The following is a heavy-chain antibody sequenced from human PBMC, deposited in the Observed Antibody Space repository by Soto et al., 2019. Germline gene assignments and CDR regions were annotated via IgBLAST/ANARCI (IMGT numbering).Heavy chain of an antibody. V-gene: IGHV4-34*01. CDR3: ARGSGATILYGMDV. Sequence: SLTCAVSGGSFNDYYWSWIRQPPGKGLEWIGEINHRGSTNYNPSLKSRVTISEDTSKNQFSLKLSSVTAADTAVYYCARGSGATILYGMDVWGQGTTVTVSS. D-gene: IGHD5-12*01. CDR2: INHRGST. CDR1: GGSFNDYY. J-gene: IGHJ6*02.